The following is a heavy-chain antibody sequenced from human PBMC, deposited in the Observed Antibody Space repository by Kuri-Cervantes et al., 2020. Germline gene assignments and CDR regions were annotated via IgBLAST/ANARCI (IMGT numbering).Heavy chain of an antibody. CDR1: GGTFSSYA. CDR2: IVVGSGNT. J-gene: IGHJ4*02. V-gene: IGHV1-58*02. D-gene: IGHD5-18*01. CDR3: AAEDRYSYGYFDY. Sequence: SVKVSCKVSGGTFSSYAISWVRQAPGQGLEWIGWIVVGSGNTNYAQKFQERVTITRDMSTSTAYMELSSLRSVDTAVYYCAAEDRYSYGYFDYWGQGTLVTVSS.